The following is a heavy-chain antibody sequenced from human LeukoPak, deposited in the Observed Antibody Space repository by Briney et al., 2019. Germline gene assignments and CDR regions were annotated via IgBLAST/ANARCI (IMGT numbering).Heavy chain of an antibody. CDR1: GFTFSSYG. CDR3: ARETGFGELFPYTFDS. Sequence: GGSLRLSCAASGFTFSSYGMHWVRQAPGKGLEWVAVISFDGSNKYYADSVKGRFTISRDNSKTTLSLQMSSLRAEDTAVFYCARETGFGELFPYTFDSWGQGTLVTVSS. CDR2: ISFDGSNK. D-gene: IGHD3-10*01. V-gene: IGHV3-30*03. J-gene: IGHJ4*02.